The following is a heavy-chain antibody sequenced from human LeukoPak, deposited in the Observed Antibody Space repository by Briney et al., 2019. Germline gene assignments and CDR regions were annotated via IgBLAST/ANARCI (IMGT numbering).Heavy chain of an antibody. CDR1: GYSFTSYW. J-gene: IGHJ5*02. Sequence: GESLQISCKASGYSFTSYWIGWVRPMPGKGLEWMGIFYPGDSDTRYSPSFQGQVTISADKSTSTAYLQWSSLKASDTAIYYCARCRPFFDPWGQGTLVTVSS. V-gene: IGHV5-51*01. CDR3: ARCRPFFDP. CDR2: FYPGDSDT.